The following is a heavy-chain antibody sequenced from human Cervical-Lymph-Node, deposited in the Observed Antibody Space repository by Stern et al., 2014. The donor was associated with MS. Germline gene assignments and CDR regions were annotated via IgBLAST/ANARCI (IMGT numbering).Heavy chain of an antibody. CDR1: GYLFANYG. CDR3: ARDNSPYVTTSCYTGDFDL. Sequence: VHLVESGSQLLKPGASVRVSCKASGYLFANYGINWVRQAPGQGLEWIAWITLYNGDTESAQIVHDSLTMTTDTFTSTAYMDLRGLTSGDTAIYYCARDNSPYVTTSCYTGDFDLWGQGTLVTVSS. V-gene: IGHV1-18*04. D-gene: IGHD4-17*01. J-gene: IGHJ4*02. CDR2: ITLYNGDT.